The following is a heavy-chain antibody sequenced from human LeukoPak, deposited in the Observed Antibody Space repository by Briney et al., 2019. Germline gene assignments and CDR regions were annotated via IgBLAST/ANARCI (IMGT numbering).Heavy chain of an antibody. CDR3: AKTYYDSGCLIDY. CDR2: IRSGGISK. Sequence: GGSLRLSCAASGFTFSAYAMTWVRQGPGKGLEWVANIRSGGISKNYADSVRGRFTISRDDSTSTLYLEMSSLRAEDTAVYYCAKTYYDSGCLIDYWGQGTLVTVSA. V-gene: IGHV3-23*01. CDR1: GFTFSAYA. D-gene: IGHD3-22*01. J-gene: IGHJ4*02.